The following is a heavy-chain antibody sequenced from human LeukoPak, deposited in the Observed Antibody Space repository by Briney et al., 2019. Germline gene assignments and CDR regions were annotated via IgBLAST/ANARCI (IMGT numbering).Heavy chain of an antibody. CDR3: ARDGFTVTTGVYFDS. D-gene: IGHD4-17*01. CDR1: GFTFSDYY. V-gene: IGHV3-11*06. Sequence: PGGSLRLSCAASGFTFSDYYMSWIRQAPGKGLEWVSYISRNSYTNYADSVKGRFTISRDNAKNSLYLQMNSLRAEDTGIYYCARDGFTVTTGVYFDSWGQGTLVTVSS. CDR2: ISRNSYT. J-gene: IGHJ4*02.